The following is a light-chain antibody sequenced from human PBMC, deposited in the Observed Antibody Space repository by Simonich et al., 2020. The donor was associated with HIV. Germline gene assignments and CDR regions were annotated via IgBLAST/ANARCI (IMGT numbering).Light chain of an antibody. CDR1: QSVSSN. CDR3: QQYNNWLYT. V-gene: IGKV3-15*01. CDR2: GAS. J-gene: IGKJ2*01. Sequence: EIVMTQSPATLSVYPWEITTISCRTSQSVSSNLAWYQQKPVQAPMLLIYGASTRATDIPARFSVSGSGTEFTLTISGMQSEDFVVYYCQQYNNWLYTFGQGTKLEIK.